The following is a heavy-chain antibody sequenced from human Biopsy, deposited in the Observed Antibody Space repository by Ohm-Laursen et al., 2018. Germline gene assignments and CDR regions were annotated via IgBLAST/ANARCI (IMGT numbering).Heavy chain of an antibody. J-gene: IGHJ6*02. Sequence: PGTLSLTCSVSGGSVSSSNYYWNWIRQTPGKGLEWIGFIYNTERTNYNPSLKSRVTISLGTSKNQFSLELSSVIPSDTAVYYCAIDRVPRRGVMPVYYYGMDVWGQGSTVTVSS. D-gene: IGHD2-21*01. CDR2: IYNTERT. CDR1: GGSVSSSNYY. CDR3: AIDRVPRRGVMPVYYYGMDV. V-gene: IGHV4-61*01.